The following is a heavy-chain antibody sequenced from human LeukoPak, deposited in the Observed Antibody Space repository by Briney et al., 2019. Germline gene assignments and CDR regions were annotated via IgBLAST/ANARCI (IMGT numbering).Heavy chain of an antibody. CDR2: INAGNGNT. D-gene: IGHD3-16*02. CDR3: ARASRRGLRLGELSLYDY. V-gene: IGHV1-3*01. Sequence: ASVKVSCKASGYTFTSYAMHWVRQAPGQRLEWMGWINAGNGNTKYSQKFQGGVTITRDTSASTAYMELSSLRSEDTAVYYCARASRRGLRLGELSLYDYWGQGTLVTVSS. CDR1: GYTFTSYA. J-gene: IGHJ4*02.